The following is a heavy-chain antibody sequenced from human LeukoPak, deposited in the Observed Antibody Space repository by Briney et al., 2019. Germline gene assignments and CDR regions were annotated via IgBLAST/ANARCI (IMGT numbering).Heavy chain of an antibody. CDR1: GFTFSSYA. CDR2: ISYDGSNK. CDR3: AREYCSSTSCYTPGDY. D-gene: IGHD2-2*02. V-gene: IGHV3-30-3*01. J-gene: IGHJ4*02. Sequence: PGGSLRLSCAASGFTFSSYAMHWVRQAPGKGLEGVAVISYDGSNKYYADSVKGRFTISRDNSKNTLYLQMNSLRAEDTAVYYCAREYCSSTSCYTPGDYWGQGTLVTVSS.